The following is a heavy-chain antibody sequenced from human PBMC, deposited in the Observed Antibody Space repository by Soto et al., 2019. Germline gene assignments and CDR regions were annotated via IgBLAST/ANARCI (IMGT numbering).Heavy chain of an antibody. CDR1: GGSISNYY. D-gene: IGHD1-26*01. V-gene: IGHV4-59*01. CDR3: ARYRGGSFYFDY. J-gene: IGHJ4*02. CDR2: IYYSGST. Sequence: SETLCLTYTVSGGSISNYYWSWIRQHPGKGLEWIGYIYYSGSTNYNPSLKSRVTISVDTSKNQFSLKLSSVTAADTAVYYCARYRGGSFYFDYWGQGTLVTVSS.